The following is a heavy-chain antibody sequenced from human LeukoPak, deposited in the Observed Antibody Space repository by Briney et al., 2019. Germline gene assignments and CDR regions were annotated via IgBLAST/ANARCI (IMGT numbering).Heavy chain of an antibody. CDR1: GFSFSDHW. CDR2: ISGSGGST. V-gene: IGHV3-23*01. D-gene: IGHD3-9*01. Sequence: PGGSLRLSCEASGFSFSDHWMSWLRQAPGKGLEWVSAISGSGGSTYYADSVKGRFTISRDNSKNTLYLQMNSLRAEDTAVYYCAKRGGRDYDILTASYWGQGTLVTVSS. J-gene: IGHJ4*02. CDR3: AKRGGRDYDILTASY.